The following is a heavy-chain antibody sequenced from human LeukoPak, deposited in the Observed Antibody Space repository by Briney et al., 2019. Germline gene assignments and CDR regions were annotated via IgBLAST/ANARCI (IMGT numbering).Heavy chain of an antibody. J-gene: IGHJ4*02. CDR1: GFTFSSCG. V-gene: IGHV3-21*01. D-gene: IGHD1-14*01. CDR2: IGPTGTDR. CDR3: ATETIGRHYDY. Sequence: GGSLRLSCAASGFTFSSCGFNWVRQAPGKGLEWVSSIGPTGTDRYYADSVRGRFTISRDNAKNSMYLQMDSLRDEDTAVYYCATETIGRHYDYWGQGTLLTISS.